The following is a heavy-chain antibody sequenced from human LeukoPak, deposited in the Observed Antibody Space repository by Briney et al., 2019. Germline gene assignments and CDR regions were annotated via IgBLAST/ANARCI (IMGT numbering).Heavy chain of an antibody. J-gene: IGHJ5*02. CDR3: ARDRLYDYVWGSSYWFDP. CDR1: GFTFSDYW. D-gene: IGHD3-16*01. CDR2: IKQDGSEK. Sequence: GGSLRLSCGVSGFTFSDYWMNWVRQAPGKGLEWVASIKQDGSEKSYVDSVKGRFTISRDNAKNSLYLQMNSLRAEDTAVYYCARDRLYDYVWGSSYWFDPWGQGTLVTVSS. V-gene: IGHV3-7*01.